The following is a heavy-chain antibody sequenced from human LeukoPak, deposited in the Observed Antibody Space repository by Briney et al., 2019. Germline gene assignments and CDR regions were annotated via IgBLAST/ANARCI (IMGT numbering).Heavy chain of an antibody. V-gene: IGHV4-39*01. CDR3: ARHPSRITVISY. CDR2: IYYSGST. Sequence: SETLSLTCTVSGGSISSSSYYWGWIRQPPGKGLEWIGSIYYSGSTYYNPSLKSRVTISVDTSKNQFSLKLSSVTAADTAVYYCARHPSRITVISYWGQGTMVTVSS. J-gene: IGHJ4*02. CDR1: GGSISSSSYY. D-gene: IGHD3-22*01.